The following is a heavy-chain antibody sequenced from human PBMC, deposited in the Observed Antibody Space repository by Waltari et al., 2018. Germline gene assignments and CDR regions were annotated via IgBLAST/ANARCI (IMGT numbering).Heavy chain of an antibody. CDR3: ARDTTVTTGFDY. D-gene: IGHD4-17*01. CDR1: GYTFTSYY. CDR2: INPSGGST. Sequence: QVQLVQSGAEVKKPGASVKVSCKASGYTFTSYYMHWVRQAPGQGLEWMGIINPSGGSTSYAQKFQGRVTMTRDTSTSTVYMELSSQRSEDTAVYYCARDTTVTTGFDYWGQGTLVTVSS. V-gene: IGHV1-46*01. J-gene: IGHJ4*02.